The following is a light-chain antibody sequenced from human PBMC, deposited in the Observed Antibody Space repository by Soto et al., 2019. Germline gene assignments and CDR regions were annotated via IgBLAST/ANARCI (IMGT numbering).Light chain of an antibody. Sequence: QSALTQPASVSGSPGQSITISCTGTSSDIGGYNYVSWYQQHPGNAPKLMIYDVTDRPSGVSNRFSGSKSGNTASLTISGLQAEDEADYYCSSYAISGTLFGGGTKVTVL. CDR2: DVT. CDR1: SSDIGGYNY. V-gene: IGLV2-14*03. CDR3: SSYAISGTL. J-gene: IGLJ3*02.